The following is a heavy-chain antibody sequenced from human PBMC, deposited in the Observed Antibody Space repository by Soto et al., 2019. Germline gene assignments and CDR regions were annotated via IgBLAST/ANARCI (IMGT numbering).Heavy chain of an antibody. CDR2: TSGSGSST. D-gene: IGHD7-27*01. V-gene: IGHV3-23*01. CDR1: GFTFSSYA. CDR3: AKPPILTDFDY. J-gene: IGHJ4*02. Sequence: GGSLRLSCAASGFTFSSYAMSWVRQAPGKGLEWVSATSGSGSSTYYADSVKGRFTISRDNTKNTQDLQRNSLRAEDTAVYDCAKPPILTDFDYWGQGTLVIVSA.